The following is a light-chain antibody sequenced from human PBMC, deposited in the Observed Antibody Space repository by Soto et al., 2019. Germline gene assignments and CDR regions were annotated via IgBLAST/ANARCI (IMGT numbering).Light chain of an antibody. Sequence: QSALTQPASVSGSPGQSITISCTGTSSDVGGFNYVSWYQHHPGKAPKLVIYDVSNRPSGVSDRFSGSKSGNTASLTISGLQAEDEAYYYCSSYASTTLLVFGGGTKLTVL. CDR3: SSYASTTLLV. V-gene: IGLV2-14*03. CDR2: DVS. CDR1: SSDVGGFNY. J-gene: IGLJ2*01.